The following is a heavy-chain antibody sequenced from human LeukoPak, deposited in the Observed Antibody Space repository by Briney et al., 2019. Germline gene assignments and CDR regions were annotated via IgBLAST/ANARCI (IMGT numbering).Heavy chain of an antibody. D-gene: IGHD1-26*01. CDR2: ISWNSGSI. CDR3: AKDTSWELLQYFQH. CDR1: GFTFDDYA. Sequence: PGGSLRLSCEASGFTFDDYAMHWVRQAPGKGLEWVSGISWNSGSIGHADSVKGRFTISRGNAKNSLYLQMNSLRAEDTALYYCAKDTSWELLQYFQHWGQGTLVTVSS. J-gene: IGHJ1*01. V-gene: IGHV3-9*01.